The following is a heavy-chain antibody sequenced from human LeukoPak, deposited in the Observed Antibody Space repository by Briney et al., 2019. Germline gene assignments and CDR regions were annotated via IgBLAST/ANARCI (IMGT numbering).Heavy chain of an antibody. D-gene: IGHD4-17*01. V-gene: IGHV1-18*01. Sequence: RASVNVSCKASGYTFTSYGISWVRQAPGQGLEWMGWISAYNGNTNYAQKLQGRVTMTTDTSTSTAYMELRSLRTDDTAVYYCARDDYGDESAEYFQHWGQGTLVTVSS. CDR3: ARDDYGDESAEYFQH. J-gene: IGHJ1*01. CDR1: GYTFTSYG. CDR2: ISAYNGNT.